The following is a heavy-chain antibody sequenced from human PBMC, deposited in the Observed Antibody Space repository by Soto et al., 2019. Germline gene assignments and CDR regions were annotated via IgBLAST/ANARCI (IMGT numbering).Heavy chain of an antibody. Sequence: SETLSLTCTVSGGSMSSSSYHWGWIRQPPGKGLEWIGTIYNSGSTYYNPSLKSRVTISVDTSKNQFSLKLSSVTAADTAVYYCARHGGIVAYTDVWGKGTTVTDSS. J-gene: IGHJ6*03. CDR3: ARHGGIVAYTDV. CDR2: IYNSGST. CDR1: GGSMSSSSYH. D-gene: IGHD2-15*01. V-gene: IGHV4-39*01.